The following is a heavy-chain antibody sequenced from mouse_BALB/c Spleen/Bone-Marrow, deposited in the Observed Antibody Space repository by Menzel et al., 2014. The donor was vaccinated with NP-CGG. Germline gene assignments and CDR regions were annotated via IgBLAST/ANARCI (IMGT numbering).Heavy chain of an antibody. CDR1: GYTFTSHD. J-gene: IGHJ3*01. CDR3: ARSGDSSGYGFAY. CDR2: IYPGDGST. D-gene: IGHD3-2*01. V-gene: IGHV1S56*01. Sequence: VQLQQSGPELVKPGALVKISCKASGYTFTSHDINWVKQRPGQGLEWIGWIYPGDGSTKYNEKFKGKATLTGDKSSSTAYMQLSSPTSENSAVYFCARSGDSSGYGFAYWGQGTLVTVSA.